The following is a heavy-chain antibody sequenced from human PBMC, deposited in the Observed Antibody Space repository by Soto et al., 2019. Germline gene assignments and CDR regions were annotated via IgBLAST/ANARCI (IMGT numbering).Heavy chain of an antibody. V-gene: IGHV3-7*05. D-gene: IGHD6-19*01. CDR1: GFTFNFYW. Sequence: GGSLRLSCTASGFTFNFYWMTWVRQSPGKGLEWLANINQDGSEGFYVDSVKGRFTIARDNANNSLFLQMNGLTEEDTAVYYCARSGGRGWDSWGQGALVTVSS. CDR2: INQDGSEG. J-gene: IGHJ4*02. CDR3: ARSGGRGWDS.